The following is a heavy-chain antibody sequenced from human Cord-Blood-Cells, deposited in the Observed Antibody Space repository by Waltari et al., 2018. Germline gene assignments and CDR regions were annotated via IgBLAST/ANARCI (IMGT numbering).Heavy chain of an antibody. CDR2: IYYSGST. J-gene: IGHJ5*02. V-gene: IGHV4-39*01. D-gene: IGHD6-6*01. CDR3: ARSKLVWFDP. CDR1: GGSIGSSSYY. Sequence: QLQLQESGPGLVKPSETLSLTCTVSGGSIGSSSYYWGWLRQPPGKGLEWIGSIYYSGSTYYNPSLKSRVTISVDTSKNQFSLKLSSVTAADTAVYYCARSKLVWFDPWGQGTLVTVSS.